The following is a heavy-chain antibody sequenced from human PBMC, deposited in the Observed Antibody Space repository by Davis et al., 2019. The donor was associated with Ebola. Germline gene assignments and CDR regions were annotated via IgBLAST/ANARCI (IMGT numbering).Heavy chain of an antibody. Sequence: SETLSLTCTVSGGSISSYYWSWIRQPPGKGLEWIGEVNHRGTTDYNPSLRSRVTISVDTSKNQFSLKLTSVTAADTAIYYCARGDDDYGDVFDFWGQGTLVTVSS. J-gene: IGHJ4*02. D-gene: IGHD4-17*01. V-gene: IGHV4-34*01. CDR2: VNHRGTT. CDR1: GGSISSYY. CDR3: ARGDDDYGDVFDF.